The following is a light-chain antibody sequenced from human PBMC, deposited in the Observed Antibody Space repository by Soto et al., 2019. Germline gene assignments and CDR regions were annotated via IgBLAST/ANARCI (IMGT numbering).Light chain of an antibody. CDR2: AAS. J-gene: IGKJ5*01. CDR3: QQYGSSLPIT. Sequence: EIVLTQSPGTLSLSPGERATLSCRASQSVSNNYLAWYQQKPGQAPRLLIYAASSRATGIPDRFSGSGSGTDFTLTISRLEPEDFAVYYCQQYGSSLPITFGQGTRLEIK. V-gene: IGKV3-20*01. CDR1: QSVSNNY.